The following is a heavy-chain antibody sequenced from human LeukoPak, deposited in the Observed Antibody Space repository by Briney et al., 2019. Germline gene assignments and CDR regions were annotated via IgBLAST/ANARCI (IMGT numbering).Heavy chain of an antibody. J-gene: IGHJ3*02. CDR3: ARVGYNSAFDI. D-gene: IGHD5-24*01. V-gene: IGHV4-59*02. Sequence: SETLSLTCTVSGGSVSTYYWSWIRQPPGKGLEWIGYIFYSGNTNYNPSLKSRVTISVDTSKNQFSLKLSSVTAADTAVYYCARVGYNSAFDIWGQGTMVTVSS. CDR1: GGSVSTYY. CDR2: IFYSGNT.